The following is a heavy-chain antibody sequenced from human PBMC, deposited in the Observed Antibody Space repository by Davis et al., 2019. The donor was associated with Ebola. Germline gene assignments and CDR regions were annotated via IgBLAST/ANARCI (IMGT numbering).Heavy chain of an antibody. D-gene: IGHD3-3*01. J-gene: IGHJ4*02. CDR3: AREGRIFGLDY. V-gene: IGHV3-74*01. Sequence: GESLKISCAASGFSFSSYWMHWVRQAPGKGLVWVSRIKYDGSLIGYGESVQGRFIISRDNAKNTVYLQMNDLRAEDTALYYCAREGRIFGLDYWGQGALVTISS. CDR2: IKYDGSLI. CDR1: GFSFSSYW.